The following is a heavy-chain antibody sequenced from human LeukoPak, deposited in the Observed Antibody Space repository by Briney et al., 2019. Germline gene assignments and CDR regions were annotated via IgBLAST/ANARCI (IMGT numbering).Heavy chain of an antibody. V-gene: IGHV4-30-4*01. J-gene: IGHJ5*01. CDR2: IYYSGST. CDR1: GGSISSGDYY. Sequence: SETLSLTCTVSGGSISSGDYYWSWIRQPPGTGLEWIGHIYYSGSTYYNPSLKSRVTISVDTSKNQFSLKLSSVTAADTAVYYCARVLPYYDFWSGPGWFDPWGQGTTVTVSS. CDR3: ARVLPYYDFWSGPGWFDP. D-gene: IGHD3-3*01.